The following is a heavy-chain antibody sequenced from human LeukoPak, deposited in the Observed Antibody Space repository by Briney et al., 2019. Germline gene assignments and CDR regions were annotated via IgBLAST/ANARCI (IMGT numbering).Heavy chain of an antibody. D-gene: IGHD1-26*01. CDR1: GFTFSNAW. CDR3: TRISGSSSGPFDY. Sequence: PGGSLRLSCAASGFTFSNAWMSWVRQAPGKGLEWVGRIKIKTDGGTIGYGAPVKGRFTISRDDSKNTLYLQMNTLETEDTGVYYCTRISGSSSGPFDYWGQGSLVTVSS. V-gene: IGHV3-15*01. CDR2: IKIKTDGGTI. J-gene: IGHJ4*02.